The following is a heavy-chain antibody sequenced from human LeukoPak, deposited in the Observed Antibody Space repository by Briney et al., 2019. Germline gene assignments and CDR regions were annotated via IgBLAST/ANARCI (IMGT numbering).Heavy chain of an antibody. V-gene: IGHV3-66*01. D-gene: IGHD5-12*01. CDR1: GFTVSSNY. CDR2: IYSGGST. Sequence: PGGSLRLSCAASGFTVSSNYMSWVRQAPGKGLEWVSVIYSGGSTYYADSVKGRFTISRDNSKNTLYLQMNSLRAEDTAVYYCARDQEWLRGLPFGAFDIWGQGTMVTVSS. J-gene: IGHJ3*02. CDR3: ARDQEWLRGLPFGAFDI.